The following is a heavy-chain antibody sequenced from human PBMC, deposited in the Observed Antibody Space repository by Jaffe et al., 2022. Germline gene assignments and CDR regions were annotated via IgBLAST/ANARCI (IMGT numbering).Heavy chain of an antibody. CDR2: IYYSGST. J-gene: IGHJ4*02. V-gene: IGHV4-59*01. Sequence: QVQLQESGPGLVKPSETLSLTCTVSGGSISSYYWSWIRQPPGKGLEWIGYIYYSGSTNYNPSLKSRVTISVDTSKNQFSLKLSSVTAADTAVYYCARQGGGQSSGWFKAAPYYFDYWGQGTLVTVSS. D-gene: IGHD6-19*01. CDR1: GGSISSYY. CDR3: ARQGGGQSSGWFKAAPYYFDY.